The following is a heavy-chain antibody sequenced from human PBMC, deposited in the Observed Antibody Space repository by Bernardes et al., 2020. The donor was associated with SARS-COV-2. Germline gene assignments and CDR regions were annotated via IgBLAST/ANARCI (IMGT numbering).Heavy chain of an antibody. Sequence: GRSLRVSCAASGLTVSDNYMTWVRQAPGKGLEWVALMYSGGSTYYADSVKGRFTVSRDNSKNTLYLQMNSLRVEDTAVYYCAKDEGGGIVVDVVVRWVSDYYYYGMDVWGQGTTVTVSS. CDR2: MYSGGST. D-gene: IGHD2-2*01. V-gene: IGHV3-66*01. CDR3: AKDEGGGIVVDVVVRWVSDYYYYGMDV. CDR1: GLTVSDNY. J-gene: IGHJ6*02.